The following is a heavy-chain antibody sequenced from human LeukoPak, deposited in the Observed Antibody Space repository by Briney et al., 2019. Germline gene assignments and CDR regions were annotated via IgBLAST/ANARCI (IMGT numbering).Heavy chain of an antibody. D-gene: IGHD1-26*01. CDR3: ARGAGYYYYYYMDV. CDR1: GFTFSSYS. Sequence: GGSLRLSCAASGFTFSSYSMNWVRQAPGKGLEWVSSISSSSSYIYYADSVKGRFTISRDNAKNSLYLQMNSLRVEDTAVYYCARGAGYYYYYYMDVWGKGTTVTISS. V-gene: IGHV3-21*04. J-gene: IGHJ6*03. CDR2: ISSSSSYI.